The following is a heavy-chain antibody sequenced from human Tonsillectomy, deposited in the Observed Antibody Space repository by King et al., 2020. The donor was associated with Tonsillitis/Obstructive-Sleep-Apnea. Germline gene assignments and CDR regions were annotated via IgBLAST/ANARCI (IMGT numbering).Heavy chain of an antibody. CDR1: GGTFGSYA. J-gene: IGHJ3*02. CDR2: IIPLFATS. D-gene: IGHD1-26*01. V-gene: IGHV1-69*01. CDR3: AREVEWEPPGTNAFDI. Sequence: QLVQSGAEVKKPGSSVKVSCRAPGGTFGSYAIIWVRQAPGQGLEWMGGIIPLFATSNYAQKFQDRVTIAADESTRTVYMEVNSLRSEDTAVYYCAREVEWEPPGTNAFDIWGQGKMVIVSS.